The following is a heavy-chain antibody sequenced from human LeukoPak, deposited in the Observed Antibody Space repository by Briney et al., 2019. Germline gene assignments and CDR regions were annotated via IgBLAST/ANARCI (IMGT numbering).Heavy chain of an antibody. Sequence: GGSLRLSCAASGFTFSSYAMSWVRQAPGKWLEWLSTISVSGSSTYDAIPVQGRFIISRDIAKNSLYLQMNSLSVEDTAVYYCATNLDSSGCYWGQGTLVTVSS. V-gene: IGHV3-23*01. CDR1: GFTFSSYA. CDR3: ATNLDSSGCY. J-gene: IGHJ4*02. D-gene: IGHD3-22*01. CDR2: ISVSGSST.